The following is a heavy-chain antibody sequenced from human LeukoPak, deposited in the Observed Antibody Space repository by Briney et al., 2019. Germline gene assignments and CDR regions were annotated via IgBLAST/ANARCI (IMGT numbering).Heavy chain of an antibody. V-gene: IGHV3-53*01. CDR1: GFTFSSYW. D-gene: IGHD3-22*01. CDR2: IYSGGST. Sequence: QSGGSLRLSCAASGFTFSSYWMSWVRQAPGKGLEWVSVIYSGGSTYYADSVKGRFTISRDNSKNTLYLQMNSLRAEDTAVYYCARGTRIVANWGQGTLVTVSS. J-gene: IGHJ4*02. CDR3: ARGTRIVAN.